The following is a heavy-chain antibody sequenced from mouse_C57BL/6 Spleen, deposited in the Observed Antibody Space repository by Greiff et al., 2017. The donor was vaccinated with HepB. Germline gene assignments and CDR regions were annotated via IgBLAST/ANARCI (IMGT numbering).Heavy chain of an antibody. J-gene: IGHJ2*01. V-gene: IGHV1-50*01. CDR3: ARGYYYGTHAY. CDR1: GYTFTSYW. Sequence: VQLQQPGAELVKPGASVKLSCKASGYTFTSYWMQWVKQRPGQGLEWIGEIDPSDSYTNYNQKFKGKATLTVDTSSSTSYMQLSSLTSEDSAVYYCARGYYYGTHAYWGQGTTLTVSS. CDR2: IDPSDSYT. D-gene: IGHD1-1*01.